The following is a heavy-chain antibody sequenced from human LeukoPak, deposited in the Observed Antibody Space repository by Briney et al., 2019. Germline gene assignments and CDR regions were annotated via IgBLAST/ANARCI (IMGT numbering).Heavy chain of an antibody. J-gene: IGHJ4*02. D-gene: IGHD2-15*01. Sequence: SETLSLTCTVSGNSISSGDYYWSWIRQPAGKGLEWIGRIYTSGSTNYNPSLKSRVTISVDTSKNQFSLKLSSVTAADTAVYYCAGEPLYCSGGSCSTGDYWGQGTLVTVSS. CDR3: AGEPLYCSGGSCSTGDY. V-gene: IGHV4-61*02. CDR2: IYTSGST. CDR1: GNSISSGDYY.